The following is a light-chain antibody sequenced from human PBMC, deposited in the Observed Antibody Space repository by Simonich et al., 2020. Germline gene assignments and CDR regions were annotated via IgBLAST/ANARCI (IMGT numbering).Light chain of an antibody. Sequence: QPVLTQPPSASASLGASVTLTCTLSSGYSNYKVDWYQQRQGKGPRFVMRVGTGGIWGSKGDGIPDLVSVLGSGLNRYLTIKNIQEEDESDYHCGADHGSGSNFVKVFGGGTKLTVL. CDR2: VGTGGIWG. CDR1: SGYSNYK. CDR3: GADHGSGSNFVKV. J-gene: IGLJ3*02. V-gene: IGLV9-49*01.